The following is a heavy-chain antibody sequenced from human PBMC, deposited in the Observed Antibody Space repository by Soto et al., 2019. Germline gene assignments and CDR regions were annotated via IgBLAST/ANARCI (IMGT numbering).Heavy chain of an antibody. CDR1: GFTLSGYG. CDR2: ISYDGSKK. Sequence: PGGSLRLSCAASGFTLSGYGMHWVRQAPGKGLEWVAVISYDGSKKYYADSVKGRFTISRDNSKNTLFLQMNSLRAEDTAVYYCAKLQSGPPYYGMDVWGQGTTVTVSS. J-gene: IGHJ6*02. V-gene: IGHV3-30-3*02. D-gene: IGHD3-10*01. CDR3: AKLQSGPPYYGMDV.